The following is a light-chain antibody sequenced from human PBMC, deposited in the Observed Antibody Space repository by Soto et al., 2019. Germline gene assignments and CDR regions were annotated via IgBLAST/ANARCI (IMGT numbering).Light chain of an antibody. CDR2: AAS. J-gene: IGKJ1*01. CDR3: QQGYTTPGT. V-gene: IGKV1-39*01. CDR1: QTVSSY. Sequence: DIPMTQSPSSLSASVGDRVTITCRASQTVSSYLNWYQQKPGKAPKVLIYAASSLQSGVPSRFSGSGSGTDFTLTISSLQPEDFATYYCQQGYTTPGTFGQGTKVEIK.